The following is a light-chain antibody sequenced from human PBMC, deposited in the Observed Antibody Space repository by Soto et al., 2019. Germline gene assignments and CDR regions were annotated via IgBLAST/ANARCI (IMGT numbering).Light chain of an antibody. CDR1: LSVTNY. V-gene: IGKV3-11*01. CDR3: RQRSNWPRT. Sequence: EIVLTQSPATLSLSPGARATLPCRASLSVTNYLAWYQQKPGQAPRLLIYDASNRATGVPPRFSGSGTGTDFTLTISSLEPEDSAVYYCRQRSNWPRTFGQGTKVDIK. J-gene: IGKJ1*01. CDR2: DAS.